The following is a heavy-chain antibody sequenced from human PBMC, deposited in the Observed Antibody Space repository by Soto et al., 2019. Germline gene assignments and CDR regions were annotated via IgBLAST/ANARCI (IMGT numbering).Heavy chain of an antibody. V-gene: IGHV4-31*03. D-gene: IGHD1-26*01. CDR1: GGSISSNNYF. CDR2: ISFTVSA. Sequence: QVQLQESGPGLVKPSQTLSLTCTVSGGSISSNNYFCSWIRQHPGKGLEWIGYISFTVSAYYSPSLESRVTFSVVTSKNQFSMRLNAVTAADTAMYYCAREVVSPATSDAFDIWGQGTMVTVSS. J-gene: IGHJ3*02. CDR3: AREVVSPATSDAFDI.